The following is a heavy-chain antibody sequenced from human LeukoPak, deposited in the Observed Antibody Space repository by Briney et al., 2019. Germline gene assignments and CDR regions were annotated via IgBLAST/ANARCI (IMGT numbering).Heavy chain of an antibody. CDR2: ISYDGGNK. V-gene: IGHV3-30*04. CDR1: GFTFSSYA. CDR3: ARASEYYYGSGQYFDI. Sequence: PGRSLRLSCAASGFTFSSYAMHWVRQAPGKGLEWVAVISYDGGNKYYADSVKGRFTISRDNSKNTLYLQMNSLRAEDTAVYYCARASEYYYGSGQYFDIWGQGTMVTVSS. D-gene: IGHD3-10*01. J-gene: IGHJ3*02.